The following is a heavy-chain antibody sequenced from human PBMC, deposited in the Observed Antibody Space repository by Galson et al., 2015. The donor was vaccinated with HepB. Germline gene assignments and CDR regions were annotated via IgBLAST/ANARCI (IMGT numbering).Heavy chain of an antibody. D-gene: IGHD1-1*01. V-gene: IGHV3-9*01. CDR2: ISWNSGSI. J-gene: IGHJ6*02. CDR3: AKDGDDQDDYYYGMDV. Sequence: SLRLSCAASGFTFDDYAMHWVRQAPGKGLEWVSGISWNSGSIGYADSVKGRFTISRDNAKNSLYLQMNSLRAEDTALYYCAKDGDDQDDYYYGMDVWGQGTTVTVSS. CDR1: GFTFDDYA.